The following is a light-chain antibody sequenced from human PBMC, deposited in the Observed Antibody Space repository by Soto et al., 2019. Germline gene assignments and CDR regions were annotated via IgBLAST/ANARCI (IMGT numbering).Light chain of an antibody. V-gene: IGKV1-39*01. CDR3: QQSYSTPVT. J-gene: IGKJ3*01. Sequence: DIQMTQSPSSLSASVGDRVTITCRASPSISRHLNWYQQKPGKAPKLLIYAASSLQSGVPSRFSGSGSGTDFTLTISSLQPEDFATYYCQQSYSTPVTFGPGTKVDIK. CDR2: AAS. CDR1: PSISRH.